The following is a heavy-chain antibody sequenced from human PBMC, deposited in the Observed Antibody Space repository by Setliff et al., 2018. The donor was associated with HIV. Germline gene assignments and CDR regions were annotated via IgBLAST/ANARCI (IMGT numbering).Heavy chain of an antibody. CDR3: ARQGLTMNPGVPAPTLYFFDY. V-gene: IGHV4-39*01. D-gene: IGHD3-10*01. CDR1: GGSIISSSYY. CDR2: MYYRGTT. Sequence: PSEPLSLTCTVSGGSIISSSYYWGWIRLPPGKGLEWIGSMYYRGTTYNNPSLKSRVTFSADTSKNQFSLNLNSVTATDTAVYFCARQGLTMNPGVPAPTLYFFDYWGQGILVTVSS. J-gene: IGHJ4*02.